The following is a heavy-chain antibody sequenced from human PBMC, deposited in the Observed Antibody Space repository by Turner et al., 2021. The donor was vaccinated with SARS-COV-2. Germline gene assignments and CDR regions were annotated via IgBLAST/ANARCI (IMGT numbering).Heavy chain of an antibody. J-gene: IGHJ6*02. CDR3: ATSTVAGTELNYYGMDV. V-gene: IGHV4-39*01. CDR1: GGSISSSSYY. D-gene: IGHD6-13*01. CDR2: IYYSGST. Sequence: QLQLQESGPGLVKPSETLSLTCTVSGGSISSSSYYWGWTRQPPGKGLEWIGSIYYSGSTYYNPSLKSRVTISVDTSKNQFSLKLSSVTAADTAVYYCATSTVAGTELNYYGMDVWGQGTTVTVSS.